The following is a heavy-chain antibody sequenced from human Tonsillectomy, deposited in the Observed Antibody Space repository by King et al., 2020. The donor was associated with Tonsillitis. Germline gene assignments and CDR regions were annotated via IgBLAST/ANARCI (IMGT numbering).Heavy chain of an antibody. CDR3: ASGYRMITFGGVIVRTEENFDY. D-gene: IGHD3-16*02. CDR1: GFTFSSYS. J-gene: IGHJ4*02. V-gene: IGHV3-21*01. CDR2: ISSSSSYI. Sequence: VQLVESGGGLVKPGGSLRLSCAASGFTFSSYSMNWVRQAPGKGLEWVSSISSSSSYIYYADSVKGRFTISRDNAKNSLYLQMNSLRAEDTAVYYCASGYRMITFGGVIVRTEENFDYWGQGTLVTVSS.